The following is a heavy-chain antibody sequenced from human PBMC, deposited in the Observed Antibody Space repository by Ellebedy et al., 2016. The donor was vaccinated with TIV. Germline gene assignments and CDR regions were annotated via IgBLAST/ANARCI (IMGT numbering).Heavy chain of an antibody. D-gene: IGHD5-18*01. CDR3: ARDPDTANKIDY. J-gene: IGHJ4*02. CDR2: ITSSGDSM. Sequence: GGSLRLXXAASGFTFSNHYMSWVRQAPGKGLEWVSFITSSGDSMYYADSVKGRFTISRDNAKNLLYLEMNSLRAEDTAVYYCARDPDTANKIDYWGQGTLVTVSS. V-gene: IGHV3-21*06. CDR1: GFTFSNHY.